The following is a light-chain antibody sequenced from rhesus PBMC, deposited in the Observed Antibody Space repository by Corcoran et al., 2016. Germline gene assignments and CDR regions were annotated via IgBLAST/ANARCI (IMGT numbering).Light chain of an antibody. V-gene: IGKV1-25*01. Sequence: DIQMTQSPSSLSASVGDRVTITCRASQGITNDLAWYQQKPGETPKLLIYEASSFQSGIPSRFSGSGSGTDFTLTSSSLQSEDFATYYCQHYYSTPLTFGGGTKVEIK. CDR2: EAS. CDR3: QHYYSTPLT. J-gene: IGKJ4*01. CDR1: QGITND.